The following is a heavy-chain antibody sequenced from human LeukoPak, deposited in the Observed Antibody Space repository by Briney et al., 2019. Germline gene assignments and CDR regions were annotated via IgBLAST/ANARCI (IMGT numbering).Heavy chain of an antibody. J-gene: IGHJ3*02. CDR2: INHSGST. D-gene: IGHD4-23*01. V-gene: IGHV4-34*01. Sequence: SETLSLTCAVYGGSFSGYYWSWIRQPPGKGLEWIGEINHSGSTNYNPSLKSRVTISVDTSKNQFSLKLSSVTAADTAVYYCAGDYGGDAFDIWSQGTMVTVTS. CDR1: GGSFSGYY. CDR3: AGDYGGDAFDI.